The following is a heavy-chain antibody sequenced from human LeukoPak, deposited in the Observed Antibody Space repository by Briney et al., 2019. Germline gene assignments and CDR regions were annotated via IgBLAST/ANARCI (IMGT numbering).Heavy chain of an antibody. D-gene: IGHD1-26*01. CDR3: AREGATTAFDY. CDR2: IYYSGST. V-gene: IGHV4-59*01. Sequence: SETLSLTCTVSGGSISSYHWNWIRQSPGKGPEWIGYIYYSGSTNYNPSLKSRVTISVDTSKNQFSLKLSSVTAADTAVYYCAREGATTAFDYWGQGTLVTVSS. CDR1: GGSISSYH. J-gene: IGHJ4*02.